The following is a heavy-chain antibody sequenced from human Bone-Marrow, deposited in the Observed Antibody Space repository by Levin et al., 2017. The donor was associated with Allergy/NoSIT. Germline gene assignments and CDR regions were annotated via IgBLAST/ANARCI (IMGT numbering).Heavy chain of an antibody. CDR1: GGTFSRYA. Sequence: SVKVSCKASGGTFSRYAISWVRQAPGQGPEWMGGITPMFGTANYAQKFQGRVTITADESTSTAYLELSSLTSQHTAVYYCAREWGYDSSGDYFAYWGQGTLVTVSS. CDR2: ITPMFGTA. V-gene: IGHV1-69*13. D-gene: IGHD3-22*01. J-gene: IGHJ4*02. CDR3: AREWGYDSSGDYFAY.